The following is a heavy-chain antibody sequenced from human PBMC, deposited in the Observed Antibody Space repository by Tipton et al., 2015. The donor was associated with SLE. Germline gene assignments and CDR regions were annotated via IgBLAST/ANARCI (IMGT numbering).Heavy chain of an antibody. CDR1: GGSISSHY. D-gene: IGHD3-3*01. J-gene: IGHJ4*02. Sequence: TLSLTCTVSGGSISSHYWSWIRQPPGKGLEWIGEINHSGSSNYNPSLKSRVTISVDTSKNQFSLKLSSVTAADTAVYYCARGFSGSPYDFWSGRRYFDYWGQGTLVTVSS. CDR3: ARGFSGSPYDFWSGRRYFDY. CDR2: INHSGSS. V-gene: IGHV4-34*01.